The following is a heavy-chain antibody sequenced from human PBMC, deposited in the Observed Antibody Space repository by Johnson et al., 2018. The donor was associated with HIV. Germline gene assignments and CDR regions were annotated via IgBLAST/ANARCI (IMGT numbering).Heavy chain of an antibody. CDR2: ISYDGKNK. D-gene: IGHD1-1*01. J-gene: IGHJ3*02. CDR1: GFTFSSYT. CDR3: ARDVTAGNDAFDI. V-gene: IGHV3-30*14. Sequence: QVQLVESGGGVVQPGRSLRLSCAASGFTFSSYTMHWVRQAPGKGLEWVAVISYDGKNKDYADPVKGRFTLSRDNSKNTLYLQMNSLRAEDTAVYYCARDVTAGNDAFDIWGQGTMVTVSS.